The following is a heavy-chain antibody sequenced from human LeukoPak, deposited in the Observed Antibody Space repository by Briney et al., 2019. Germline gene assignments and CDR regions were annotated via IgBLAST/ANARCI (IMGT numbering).Heavy chain of an antibody. Sequence: PSQTLSLTCTVSGGSISSPSYYWSWIRQSADKKLEWIGRIFSSVSTSFNPSLQSRVIISLDTYRNQFSLRLSSVTAADSAVYYCAREDTDYGAGYWGQGTLVTVSS. V-gene: IGHV4-61*02. CDR2: IFSSVST. J-gene: IGHJ4*02. CDR3: AREDTDYGAGY. CDR1: GGSISSPSYY. D-gene: IGHD4-17*01.